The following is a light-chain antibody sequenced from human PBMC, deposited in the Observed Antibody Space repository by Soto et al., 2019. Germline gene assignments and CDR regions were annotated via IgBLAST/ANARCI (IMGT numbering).Light chain of an antibody. CDR1: QSVSSSY. V-gene: IGKV3-20*01. J-gene: IGKJ3*01. Sequence: EIVLTQSPGTLSLYPGERATLSCRASQSVSSSYLAWYQQKPGQAPRLLIYGASSRATGIPDRFSVSGSGTDFTLAISRLEPEDFAVYSCPQYGIAPRFGPGTKVDIK. CDR2: GAS. CDR3: PQYGIAPR.